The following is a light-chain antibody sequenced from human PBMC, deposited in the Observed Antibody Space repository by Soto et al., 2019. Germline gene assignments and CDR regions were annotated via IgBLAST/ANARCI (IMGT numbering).Light chain of an antibody. Sequence: EIVLTQSPGTLSLSPGERATLSCRASQSVSSSYLAWYQQKPGQSPRVLIYDVSNRATGIQTRFSGSGSGTDFTLTIRSLEPEDFAVYYCKQRSNWPRTFGQGTKVDIK. CDR2: DVS. CDR3: KQRSNWPRT. CDR1: QSVSSSY. J-gene: IGKJ1*01. V-gene: IGKV3D-20*02.